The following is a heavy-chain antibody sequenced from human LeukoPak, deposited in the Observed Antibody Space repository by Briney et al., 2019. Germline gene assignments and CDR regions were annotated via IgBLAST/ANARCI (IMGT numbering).Heavy chain of an antibody. J-gene: IGHJ5*02. V-gene: IGHV1-46*01. CDR2: INPSGGST. D-gene: IGHD3-3*01. CDR1: GYTFTSYY. Sequence: ASVKVSCKASGYTFTSYYMHWVRQAPGQGLEWMGIINPSGGSTSYAQKFQGGVTMTRDTSTSTVYMELSSLRSEDTAVYYCARVRGTRTIFGVVTNWFDPWGQGTLVTVSS. CDR3: ARVRGTRTIFGVVTNWFDP.